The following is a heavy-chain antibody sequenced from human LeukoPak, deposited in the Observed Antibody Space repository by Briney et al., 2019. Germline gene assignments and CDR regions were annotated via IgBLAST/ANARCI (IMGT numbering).Heavy chain of an antibody. CDR1: GFTFSSYA. V-gene: IGHV3-23*01. J-gene: IGHJ4*02. Sequence: GGSLRLSCAASGFTFSSYAMSWVRQAPGKGLEWVSVISGSGDTTNYADSVKGRFTISRDNAKNSLYLQMNSLRAEDTAVYYCARDWGNWDFDYWGQGTLVIVSS. CDR2: ISGSGDTT. D-gene: IGHD1-1*01. CDR3: ARDWGNWDFDY.